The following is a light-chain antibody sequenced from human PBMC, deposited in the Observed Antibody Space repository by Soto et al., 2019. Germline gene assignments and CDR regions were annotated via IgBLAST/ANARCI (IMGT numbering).Light chain of an antibody. CDR1: QSVSSRY. CDR2: GAS. V-gene: IGKV3-20*01. Sequence: ESGLTQSPATLSLSPGERATLSCRASQSVSSRYLGWYQQKPGQAPRLLIYGASSRATGIPDRFSGSGSGTDFTLTISRLEPEDFAVYYCQQYGSSLITFGQGTRLEIK. CDR3: QQYGSSLIT. J-gene: IGKJ5*01.